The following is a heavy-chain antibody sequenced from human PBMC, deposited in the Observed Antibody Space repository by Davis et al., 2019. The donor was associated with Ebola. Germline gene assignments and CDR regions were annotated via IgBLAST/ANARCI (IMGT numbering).Heavy chain of an antibody. D-gene: IGHD2-2*02. CDR1: GGTFSSYA. CDR3: ARGGYCSSTSCYMKAYDFWSGYHFGMDV. CDR2: IIPLLGIA. J-gene: IGHJ6*02. V-gene: IGHV1-69*04. Sequence: SVKVSCKASGGTFSSYAISWVRQAPGQGLEWMGRIIPLLGIANYAQKFQGRVTITADKSTSTAYMELSSLSSEDTAVYYCARGGYCSSTSCYMKAYDFWSGYHFGMDVWGQGTTVTVSS.